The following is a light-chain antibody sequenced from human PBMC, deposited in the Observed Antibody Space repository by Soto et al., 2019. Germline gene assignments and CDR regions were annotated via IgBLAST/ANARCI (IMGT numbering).Light chain of an antibody. V-gene: IGLV4-69*01. Sequence: QPVLTQSPSASASLGASVKLTCTLNSGHSGYVIAWHQQHPGKGPRYLMKVNLDGSHIRGDGIPDRFSGSSSGAESYLTISSLQSEDEADYYCQTWGTGLLFGGGTKLTVL. J-gene: IGLJ2*01. CDR3: QTWGTGLL. CDR1: SGHSGYV. CDR2: VNLDGSH.